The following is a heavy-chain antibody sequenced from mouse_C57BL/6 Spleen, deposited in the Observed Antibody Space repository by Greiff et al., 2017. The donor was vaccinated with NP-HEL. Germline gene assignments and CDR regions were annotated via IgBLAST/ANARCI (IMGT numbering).Heavy chain of an antibody. Sequence: QVQLQQPGAELVRPGTSVTLSCKASGYPFTSYWLHWVKQRPGQGLEWIGVIDPSDSYTNYNHKFKGKATLTVDPSSSTAYMQRSSLTSEDAAVYYCARGDYYYGSSEYFDVWGTGTTVTVSS. CDR3: ARGDYYYGSSEYFDV. CDR1: GYPFTSYW. CDR2: IDPSDSYT. J-gene: IGHJ1*03. V-gene: IGHV1-59*01. D-gene: IGHD1-1*01.